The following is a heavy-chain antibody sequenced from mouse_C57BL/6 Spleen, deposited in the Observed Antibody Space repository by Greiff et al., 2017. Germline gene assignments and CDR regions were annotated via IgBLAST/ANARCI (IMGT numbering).Heavy chain of an antibody. D-gene: IGHD1-1*01. CDR1: GYTFTDYN. J-gene: IGHJ2*01. Sequence: EVQLQQSGPELVKPGASVKMSCKASGYTFTDYNMHWVKQSHGKSLEWIGYINPNNGGTSYNQKFKGKATLTVNKSSSTAYMELRSLTSEDSAVYYCASITTVVPPYYFDYWGQGTTLTVSS. V-gene: IGHV1-22*01. CDR2: INPNNGGT. CDR3: ASITTVVPPYYFDY.